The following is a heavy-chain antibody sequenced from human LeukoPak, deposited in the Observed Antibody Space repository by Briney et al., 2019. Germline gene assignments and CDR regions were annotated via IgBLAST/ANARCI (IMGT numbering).Heavy chain of an antibody. CDR3: ARQLSPTGAFDI. J-gene: IGHJ3*02. CDR1: GGSISSYY. D-gene: IGHD6-6*01. V-gene: IGHV4-4*07. CDR2: IYTSGST. Sequence: SETLSLTCTVSGGSISSYYWSWIRQPAGKGLEWIGRIYTSGSTNYNPSLKSRVAISVDTSKNQFSLKLSSVTAADTAVYYCARQLSPTGAFDIWGQGTMVTVSS.